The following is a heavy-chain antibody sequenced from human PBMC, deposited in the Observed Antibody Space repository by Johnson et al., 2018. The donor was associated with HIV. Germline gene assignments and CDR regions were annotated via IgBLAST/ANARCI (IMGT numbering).Heavy chain of an antibody. V-gene: IGHV3-13*01. CDR1: GFTFSSYD. D-gene: IGHD3-22*01. Sequence: VQLVESGGGLVQPGGSLRLSCAASGFTFSSYDMHWVRQATGKGLEWVSAIGTAGDTYYPGSVKGRFTISRENAKNSLYLQMNSLRAGDTAVYYCARASGYYLSDAFDSWGQGTMVTVSS. CDR2: IGTAGDT. CDR3: ARASGYYLSDAFDS. J-gene: IGHJ3*02.